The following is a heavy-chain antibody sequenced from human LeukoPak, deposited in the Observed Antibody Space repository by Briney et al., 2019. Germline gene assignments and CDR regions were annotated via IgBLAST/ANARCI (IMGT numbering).Heavy chain of an antibody. V-gene: IGHV3-21*01. CDR2: ISSSSSYI. Sequence: PGGSLRLSCAASGFTFSSYSMNWVRQAPGKGLEWVSSISSSSSYIYYADSVKGRFTISRDNAKNSLYLQMNSLRAEDTAVYYCARWRHGFWAPTPFVYYGMDVWGQGTTVTVSS. CDR1: GFTFSSYS. J-gene: IGHJ6*02. D-gene: IGHD3-3*01. CDR3: ARWRHGFWAPTPFVYYGMDV.